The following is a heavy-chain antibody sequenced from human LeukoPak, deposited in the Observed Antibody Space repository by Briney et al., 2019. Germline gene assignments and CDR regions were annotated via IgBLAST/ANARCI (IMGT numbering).Heavy chain of an antibody. J-gene: IGHJ4*02. D-gene: IGHD6-19*01. CDR2: ISSSSSYI. CDR3: ARDPGIAVAGTWYFDY. Sequence: PGGSLRLSCEASGFTFSSYSMNWVRQAPGKGLEWVSSISSSSSYIYCADSVKGRFTISRDNAKNSLYLQMNSLRAEDTAVYYCARDPGIAVAGTWYFDYWGQGTLVTVSS. CDR1: GFTFSSYS. V-gene: IGHV3-21*03.